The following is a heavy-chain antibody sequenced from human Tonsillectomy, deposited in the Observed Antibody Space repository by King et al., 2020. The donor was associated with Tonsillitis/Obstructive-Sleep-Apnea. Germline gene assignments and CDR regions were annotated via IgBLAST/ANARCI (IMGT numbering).Heavy chain of an antibody. CDR1: GYTFSSHY. V-gene: IGHV1-46*01. CDR2: INPSGGST. D-gene: IGHD6-19*01. J-gene: IGHJ3*01. Sequence: HGQLVQSGADVKKPGASVKVSCKASGYTFSSHYIHWVRQAPGQGLEWMGIINPSGGSTSYAQKFQGRVTMTRDTSTSTVYMELSSLRSEDTAVYFCARDRQVVSGWVTFDLWGQGTMVTVSS. CDR3: ARDRQVVSGWVTFDL.